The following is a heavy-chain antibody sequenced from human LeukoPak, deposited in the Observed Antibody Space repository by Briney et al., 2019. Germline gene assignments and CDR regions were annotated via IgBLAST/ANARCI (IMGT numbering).Heavy chain of an antibody. CDR1: GFTFSSYS. CDR3: ARGSQHGSWYRPYYYYYGMDV. D-gene: IGHD6-13*01. CDR2: ISSSSSTI. Sequence: GGSLRLSCAASGFTFSSYSMNWVRQAPGKGLEWVSYISSSSSTIYYADSVKGRFTISRDNAKNSLYLQMNSLRDEDTAVYYCARGSQHGSWYRPYYYYYGMDVWGQGTTVTVSS. J-gene: IGHJ6*02. V-gene: IGHV3-48*02.